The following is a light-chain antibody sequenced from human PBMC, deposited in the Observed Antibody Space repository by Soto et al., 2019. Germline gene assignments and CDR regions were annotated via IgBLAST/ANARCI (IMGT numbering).Light chain of an antibody. CDR2: AAS. CDR3: QKYNNAPWT. J-gene: IGKJ1*01. V-gene: IGKV1-27*01. CDR1: QGIINY. Sequence: DIQMTQSPSSLSASVGDTVTITCRASQGIINYVAWYQQRPGRVPKLLMSAASTLRSGVPSRFSGSGSGTDFTLTISSLQPEDGATYYCQKYNNAPWTFGQGTRVDIK.